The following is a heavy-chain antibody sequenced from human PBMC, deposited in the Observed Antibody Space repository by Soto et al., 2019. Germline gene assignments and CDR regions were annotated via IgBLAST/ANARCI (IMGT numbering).Heavy chain of an antibody. Sequence: PGESLKISCKGSGYSFTSYWIGWVRQMPGKGLEWMGIIYPGDSDTRYSPSFQGQVTISADKSISTAYLQWSSLKASDTAMYYCPRQASTIFGVVKYYYYYYGMDVWGQGSSVTVSS. CDR1: GYSFTSYW. V-gene: IGHV5-51*01. D-gene: IGHD3-3*01. J-gene: IGHJ6*02. CDR3: PRQASTIFGVVKYYYYYYGMDV. CDR2: IYPGDSDT.